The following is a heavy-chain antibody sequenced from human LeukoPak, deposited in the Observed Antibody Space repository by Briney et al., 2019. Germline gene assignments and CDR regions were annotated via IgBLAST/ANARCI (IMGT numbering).Heavy chain of an antibody. CDR2: IGKAGNGD. J-gene: IGHJ4*02. D-gene: IGHD2/OR15-2a*01. CDR3: ARDLDFHNFDY. V-gene: IGHV3-7*01. Sequence: GGSLRLSCAASGFSFSSYWMTWVRQAPGKGLEWVANIGKAGNGDYYVDSVKGRFTISRDNAKNSLYLQMNSLRAEDTAVYCCARDLDFHNFDYWGQGALVTVSS. CDR1: GFSFSSYW.